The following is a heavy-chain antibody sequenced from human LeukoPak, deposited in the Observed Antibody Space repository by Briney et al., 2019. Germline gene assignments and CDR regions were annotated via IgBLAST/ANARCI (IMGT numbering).Heavy chain of an antibody. J-gene: IGHJ4*02. CDR3: TRDRGWQQFDY. CDR2: ISSSRPSTI. D-gene: IGHD5-24*01. CDR1: GFTFSRYA. Sequence: GGSLRLSCAASGFTFSRYAMNWVRQAPGKGLEWVSYISSSRPSTIYYGDSVKGRFTISRDNAKNSLYLQMSSLRDDDTAVYYCTRDRGWQQFDYWGQGTLVTVSS. V-gene: IGHV3-48*02.